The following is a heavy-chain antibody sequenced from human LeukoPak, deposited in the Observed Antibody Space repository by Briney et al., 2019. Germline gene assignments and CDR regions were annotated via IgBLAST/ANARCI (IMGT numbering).Heavy chain of an antibody. J-gene: IGHJ4*02. V-gene: IGHV4-34*01. CDR1: GGSFSGYY. Sequence: SETLSLTCAVYGGSFSGYYWSWIRQPPGKGLEWIGEINHSGSTNYNPSLKSRVTISVDTSKNQFSLKLSSVTAADTAVYYCARQPSYFDPPDSWGQGTLVTVSS. D-gene: IGHD3-22*01. CDR3: ARQPSYFDPPDS. CDR2: INHSGST.